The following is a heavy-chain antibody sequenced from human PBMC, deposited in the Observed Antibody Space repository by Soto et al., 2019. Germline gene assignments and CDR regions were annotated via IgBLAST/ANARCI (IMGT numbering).Heavy chain of an antibody. CDR3: ARRYGGNFYY. J-gene: IGHJ4*02. Sequence: SETLSLTCTVSGGSITSDYSCWSWIRQPPGKGLEWIGYIYYSGSTYYNPSLKSRVTISVDTSKNQFSLKLSSVTAADTAVYYCARRYGGNFYYGVQTGLFTVS. CDR1: GGSITSDYSC. CDR2: IYYSGST. V-gene: IGHV4-30-4*02. D-gene: IGHD1-26*01.